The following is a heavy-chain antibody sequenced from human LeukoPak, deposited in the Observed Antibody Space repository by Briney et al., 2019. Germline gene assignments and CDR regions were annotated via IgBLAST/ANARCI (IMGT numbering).Heavy chain of an antibody. Sequence: GGSLRLSCAASGFTFSSYGMSWVRQAPGKGLEWVSSVIASGGTTYYVDSVKGRFTISRDNSKNTVYLQMNSLRAEDTAMYYCAKGAAGSYGLYYFDYWGQGTLLTVSS. CDR2: VIASGGTT. CDR1: GFTFSSYG. J-gene: IGHJ4*02. D-gene: IGHD3-10*01. V-gene: IGHV3-23*01. CDR3: AKGAAGSYGLYYFDY.